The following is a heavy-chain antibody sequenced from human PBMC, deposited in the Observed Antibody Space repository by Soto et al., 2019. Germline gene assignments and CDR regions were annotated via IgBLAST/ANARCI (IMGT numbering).Heavy chain of an antibody. Sequence: ASVKVSFKASGYTFINSAMYWVRQAPGQRLECVGWINAGNGNTKYSQKFQDRVTITRDTSANTAYMDLSSLRSEDTAVYYCAIIVLVPAARGDYYYYYGMDVWGQGTTVTVSS. V-gene: IGHV1-3*01. CDR3: AIIVLVPAARGDYYYYYGMDV. D-gene: IGHD2-2*01. CDR2: INAGNGNT. CDR1: GYTFINSA. J-gene: IGHJ6*02.